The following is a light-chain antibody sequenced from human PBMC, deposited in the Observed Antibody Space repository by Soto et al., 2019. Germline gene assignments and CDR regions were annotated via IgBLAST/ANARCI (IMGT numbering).Light chain of an antibody. CDR2: GAS. Sequence: QSPGTLSLSPGERATLSCRASQTISSNYLAWYQQNPCQAHRLLSYGASGRDTGIPDRFRGSGSGTDFTLTISRLEPEDFAVYYCQQYTSSLITFGQGTRLEIK. CDR3: QQYTSSLIT. J-gene: IGKJ5*01. CDR1: QTISSNY. V-gene: IGKV3-20*01.